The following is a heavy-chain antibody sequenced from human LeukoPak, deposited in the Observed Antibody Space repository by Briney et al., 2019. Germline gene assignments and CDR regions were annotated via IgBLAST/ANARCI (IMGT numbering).Heavy chain of an antibody. V-gene: IGHV3-30*04. D-gene: IGHD6-19*01. Sequence: GRSLRLSCAASGFTFSSYAMHWVRQAPGKGLEWVAVISYDGSNKYYADSVKGRFTISRDNSKNTLYLQMNSLRAEDTAVYYCARDQAYSSGYRNYYYYGMDVWGRGTTVTVSS. J-gene: IGHJ6*04. CDR1: GFTFSSYA. CDR2: ISYDGSNK. CDR3: ARDQAYSSGYRNYYYYGMDV.